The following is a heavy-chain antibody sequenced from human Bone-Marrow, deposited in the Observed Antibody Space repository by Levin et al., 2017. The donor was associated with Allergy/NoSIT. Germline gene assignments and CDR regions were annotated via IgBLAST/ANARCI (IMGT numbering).Heavy chain of an antibody. J-gene: IGHJ6*03. D-gene: IGHD2-15*01. CDR3: ARDARELSPPGGFYYYHMDV. CDR2: VSYDGRKK. V-gene: IGHV3-30*04. Sequence: SCAASGFIFSRHAMHWARQAPGKGLEWVAVVSYDGRKKYFVDSVKGRCTISRDNSKNTLYLEMSTLRAEDTAVYYCARDARELSPPGGFYYYHMDVWGKGTTVTVSS. CDR1: GFIFSRHA.